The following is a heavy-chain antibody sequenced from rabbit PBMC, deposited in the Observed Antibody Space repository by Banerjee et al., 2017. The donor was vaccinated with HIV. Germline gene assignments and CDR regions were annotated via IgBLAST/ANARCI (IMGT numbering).Heavy chain of an antibody. J-gene: IGHJ4*01. Sequence: QSLEESGGDLVKPGASLTLTCTASGFSFSGNYWIYWVRQAPGKGPEWIACIYAGSSGSAYYASWAKGRFTISKTSSTTVTLQMTSLTAADTATYFCARRYAGYVSAISDFNLWGQGTLVTVS. CDR3: ARRYAGYVSAISDFNL. CDR2: IYAGSSGSA. CDR1: GFSFSGNYW. V-gene: IGHV1S40*01. D-gene: IGHD7-1*01.